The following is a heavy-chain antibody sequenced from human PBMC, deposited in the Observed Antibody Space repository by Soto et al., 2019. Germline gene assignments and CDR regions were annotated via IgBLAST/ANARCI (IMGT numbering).Heavy chain of an antibody. D-gene: IGHD3-10*01. V-gene: IGHV4-30-2*01. Sequence: SETLSLTCTVSVASITYGAYSWVWIRQTPGKGLEWIGYINHLETTFYNPSFESRLTLSIDRTKNQFSLNLKSMSAADRAVYFCARGGGFDSFDYWGQGILVTVSS. CDR1: VASITYGAYS. CDR3: ARGGGFDSFDY. CDR2: INHLETT. J-gene: IGHJ4*02.